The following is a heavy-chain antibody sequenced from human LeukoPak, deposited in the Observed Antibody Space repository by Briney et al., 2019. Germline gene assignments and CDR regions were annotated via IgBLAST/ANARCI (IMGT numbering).Heavy chain of an antibody. CDR1: GFTFSTYA. Sequence: GGSLRLSCAASGFTFSTYAMSWVRQPPGKGLEWVSAIGAGGRSTYYADSVKGRFTISRDNSKNMLYLQMNGLRAEDSDVYYCAKGPGYSSSWRFDCWGQGTLVTVSS. CDR3: AKGPGYSSSWRFDC. V-gene: IGHV3-23*01. CDR2: IGAGGRST. J-gene: IGHJ4*02. D-gene: IGHD6-13*01.